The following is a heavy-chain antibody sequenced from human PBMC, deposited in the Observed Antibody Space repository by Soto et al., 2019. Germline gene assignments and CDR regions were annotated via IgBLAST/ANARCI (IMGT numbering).Heavy chain of an antibody. CDR1: GFTFSSYS. J-gene: IGHJ6*02. CDR2: ISSSSSTI. CDR3: ARVNGITIFPYYYGMDV. Sequence: EVQLVESGGGLVQPGGSPRLSCAASGFTFSSYSMNWVRQAPGKGLEWVSYISSSSSTIYYADSVKGRFTISRDNAKNSLYLQMNSLRDEDTAVYYCARVNGITIFPYYYGMDVWGQGTTVTVSS. D-gene: IGHD3-3*01. V-gene: IGHV3-48*02.